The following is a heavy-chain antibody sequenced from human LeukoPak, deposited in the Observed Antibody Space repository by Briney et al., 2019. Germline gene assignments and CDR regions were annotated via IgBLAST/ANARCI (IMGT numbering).Heavy chain of an antibody. CDR1: GYTFTSYG. J-gene: IGHJ3*02. CDR3: AREKWELLSTDDAFDI. CDR2: ISAYNGNT. V-gene: IGHV1-18*01. Sequence: GASVKGSCTASGYTFTSYGISWVRQAPGQGLEWMGWISAYNGNTNYAQKLQGRVTMTTDTSTSTAYMELRSLRSDDTAVYYCAREKWELLSTDDAFDIWGQGTMVTVSS. D-gene: IGHD1-26*01.